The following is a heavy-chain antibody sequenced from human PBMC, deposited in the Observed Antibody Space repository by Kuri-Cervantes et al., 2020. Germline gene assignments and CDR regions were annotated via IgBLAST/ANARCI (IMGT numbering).Heavy chain of an antibody. CDR2: IYYSGAT. J-gene: IGHJ6*03. V-gene: IGHV4-61*08. Sequence: SETLSLTCTVSGGSISSGDYYWSWICQPPGKGLEWIGYIYYSGATNYNPSLKSRVTISMDTSRNQFSLKLSSVTAADTAVYYCARGERLGNYYYMDVWGEGTTVTVSS. D-gene: IGHD1-1*01. CDR1: GGSISSGDYY. CDR3: ARGERLGNYYYMDV.